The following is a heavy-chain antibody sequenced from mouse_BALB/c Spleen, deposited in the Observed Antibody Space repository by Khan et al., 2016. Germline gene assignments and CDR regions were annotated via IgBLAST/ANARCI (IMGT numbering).Heavy chain of an antibody. J-gene: IGHJ3*01. Sequence: VQLVESGPELKKPGETVKISCKASGYTFTNYGMNWVKQAPGKGLKWMGWINTYIGEPTYADDFKGRFAFSLETSASTAYLQINNLKKDDTATYFCASGGDYGGFTYWGQGTLVTVSA. CDR3: ASGGDYGGFTY. CDR2: INTYIGEP. V-gene: IGHV9-3-1*01. D-gene: IGHD2-13*01. CDR1: GYTFTNYG.